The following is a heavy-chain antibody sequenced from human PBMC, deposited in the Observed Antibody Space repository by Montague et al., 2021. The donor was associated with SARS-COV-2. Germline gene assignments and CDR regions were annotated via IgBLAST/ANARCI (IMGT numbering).Heavy chain of an antibody. CDR3: AKLRAGSSCLGDCYFDS. Sequence: GSLRLSCAASGFTFNNYAMSWVRQAPGKGLEWVSTIFSGGTTTYYADSVKGRFTVSRDGSMNTLSLQVNSLRAEDSAIYYCAKLRAGSSCLGDCYFDSWGQGTLVTVSS. J-gene: IGHJ4*02. CDR2: IFSGGTTT. CDR1: GFTFNNYA. V-gene: IGHV3-23*03. D-gene: IGHD2-21*02.